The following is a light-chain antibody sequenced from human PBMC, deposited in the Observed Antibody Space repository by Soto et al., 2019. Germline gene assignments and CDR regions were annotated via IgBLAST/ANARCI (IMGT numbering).Light chain of an antibody. Sequence: QSALTQPPSASGSPGQSVTIPCTGTSSDVGAYKYVSWYQQYPGKAPKLMIYEVSKRPSGVPDRFSGSKSGNTASLTVSGLQAEDEADYYCTSYVGSNIWVFGGGTKVTV. CDR3: TSYVGSNIWV. V-gene: IGLV2-8*01. J-gene: IGLJ3*02. CDR2: EVS. CDR1: SSDVGAYKY.